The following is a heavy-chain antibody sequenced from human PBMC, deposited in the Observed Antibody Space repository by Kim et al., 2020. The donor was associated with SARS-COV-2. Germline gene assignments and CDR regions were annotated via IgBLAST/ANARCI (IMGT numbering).Heavy chain of an antibody. D-gene: IGHD3-22*01. Sequence: GGSLRLSCAASGFTFDDYTMHWVRQAPGKGLEWVSLISWDGGSTYYADSVKGRFTISRDNSKNSLYLQMNSLRTEDTALYYCAKDYIPLRPLHDSSGYPHYWGQGTLVTVSS. V-gene: IGHV3-43*01. J-gene: IGHJ4*02. CDR1: GFTFDDYT. CDR2: ISWDGGST. CDR3: AKDYIPLRPLHDSSGYPHY.